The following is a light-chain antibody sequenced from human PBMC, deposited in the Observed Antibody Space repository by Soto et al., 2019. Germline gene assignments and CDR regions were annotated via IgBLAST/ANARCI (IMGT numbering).Light chain of an antibody. CDR2: GAS. Sequence: EIVLTQSPGTLSLSPGERATLSCRASQSVSSSYLAWYPQKPGQAPRLLIYGASSRATGIPDRFSGSGSGTDFTLTISRQEPEDCAVYYCQQYGSSPRTFGQGTKVEI. CDR3: QQYGSSPRT. CDR1: QSVSSSY. V-gene: IGKV3-20*01. J-gene: IGKJ1*01.